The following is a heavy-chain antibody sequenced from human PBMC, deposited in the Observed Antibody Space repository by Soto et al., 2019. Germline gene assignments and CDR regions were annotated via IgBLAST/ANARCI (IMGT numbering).Heavy chain of an antibody. Sequence: GESLKISCNGSGYIFTSYWIGWVRQMPGKGLEWMGIIYPGDSDTRYSPSFQGQVTISADKSISTAYLQWSSLKASDTAMYYCARLEAVAGKGAFDIWGQGTMVTVSS. V-gene: IGHV5-51*01. J-gene: IGHJ3*02. CDR1: GYIFTSYW. CDR2: IYPGDSDT. CDR3: ARLEAVAGKGAFDI. D-gene: IGHD6-19*01.